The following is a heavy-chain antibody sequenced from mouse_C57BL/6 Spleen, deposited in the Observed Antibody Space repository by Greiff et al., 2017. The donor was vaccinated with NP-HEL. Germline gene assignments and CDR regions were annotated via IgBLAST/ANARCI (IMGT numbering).Heavy chain of an antibody. D-gene: IGHD1-1*01. CDR1: GFTFSSYA. Sequence: DVKLVESGGGLVKPGGSLKLSCAASGFTFSSYAMSWVRQTPEKRLEWVATISDGGSYTYYPDNVKGRFTISRDNAKNNLYLQMSHLKSEDTAMYYCARYYGSSYLAWFAYWGQRTLVTVSA. V-gene: IGHV5-4*03. CDR3: ARYYGSSYLAWFAY. J-gene: IGHJ3*01. CDR2: ISDGGSYT.